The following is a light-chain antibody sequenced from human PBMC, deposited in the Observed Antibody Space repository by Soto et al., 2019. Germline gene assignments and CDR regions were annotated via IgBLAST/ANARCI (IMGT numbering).Light chain of an antibody. CDR3: QEYETFSPWT. Sequence: DIQMSQSPSTLSASVGDRVTIACRASQSIDTWLAWYQQKPGKAPKLLIYKASILQSGVPSRFSGSGSGTQFTLTISSLQPDDFATYYCQEYETFSPWTFGQGTKVEV. CDR1: QSIDTW. J-gene: IGKJ1*01. CDR2: KAS. V-gene: IGKV1-5*03.